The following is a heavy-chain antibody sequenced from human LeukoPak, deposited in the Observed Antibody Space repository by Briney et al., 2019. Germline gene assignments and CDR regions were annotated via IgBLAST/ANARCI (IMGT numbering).Heavy chain of an antibody. J-gene: IGHJ4*02. CDR1: GFAFSDYC. D-gene: IGHD6-25*01. V-gene: IGHV3-74*01. CDR2: SCPHGSTP. Sequence: PGGSLRLSCAVSGFAFSDYCMHWVRQAPGEGLLWVSRSCPHGSTPVYADSVKGRFTISRDDAKNSLYLHMNSLRGEDTAVYYCVRGSAPERGLDYWGQGARVTVSS. CDR3: VRGSAPERGLDY.